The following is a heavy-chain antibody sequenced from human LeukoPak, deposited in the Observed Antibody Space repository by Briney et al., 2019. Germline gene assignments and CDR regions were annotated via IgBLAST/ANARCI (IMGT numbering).Heavy chain of an antibody. V-gene: IGHV3-30*03. CDR3: ARDVPLTGEAFDI. CDR2: ISYDGSNK. D-gene: IGHD7-27*01. Sequence: GGSLRLSCAASGFTFSSCGMHWVRQAPGKGLEWVAVISYDGSNKYYADSVKGRFTISRDNSKNTLFLEMNSLRAEDTAVYYCARDVPLTGEAFDIWGQGTMVTVSS. J-gene: IGHJ3*02. CDR1: GFTFSSCG.